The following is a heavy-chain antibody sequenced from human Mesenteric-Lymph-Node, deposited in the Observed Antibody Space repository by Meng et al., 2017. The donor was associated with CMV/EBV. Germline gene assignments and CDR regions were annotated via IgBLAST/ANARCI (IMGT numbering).Heavy chain of an antibody. V-gene: IGHV3-21*01. D-gene: IGHD6-6*01. CDR3: ARDGYSSSEDYYYYGMDV. J-gene: IGHJ6*02. CDR2: ISSSSSYI. Sequence: GESLRLSCAASGFIFSTYNMNWVRQAPGKGLEWVSSISSSSSYIYYADSVKGRFTISRDNAKNSLYLQMNSLRAEDTAVYYCARDGYSSSEDYYYYGMDVWGQGTTVTVSS. CDR1: GFIFSTYN.